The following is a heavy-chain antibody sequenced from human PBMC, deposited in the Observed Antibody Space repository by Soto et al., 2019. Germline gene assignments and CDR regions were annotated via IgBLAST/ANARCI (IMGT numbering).Heavy chain of an antibody. J-gene: IGHJ4*02. Sequence: GGSLRLSCGASGFTFSSYSMDWVRQAPGKGLEWISYISTSSSTIYYADSVKGRFTISRDNAKNSLYLQMNSLRDEDTAVYYCARDSGGSYISWGQGTQVTVSS. CDR1: GFTFSSYS. V-gene: IGHV3-48*02. CDR3: ARDSGGSYIS. CDR2: ISTSSSTI. D-gene: IGHD1-26*01.